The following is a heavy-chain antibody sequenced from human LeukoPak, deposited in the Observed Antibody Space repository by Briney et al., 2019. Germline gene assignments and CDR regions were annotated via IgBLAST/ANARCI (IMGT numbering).Heavy chain of an antibody. CDR2: ISSSSSTI. CDR3: ARALYYDFWSGSDAFDI. Sequence: GGSLRLSCAASGFTFSSYSMNWVRQAPGKGLEWVSYISSSSSTIYYADSVKGRFTISRDNAKNSLYLQMNSLRDEDTAVYYCARALYYDFWSGSDAFDIWGQGTMVTVSS. D-gene: IGHD3-3*01. V-gene: IGHV3-48*02. J-gene: IGHJ3*02. CDR1: GFTFSSYS.